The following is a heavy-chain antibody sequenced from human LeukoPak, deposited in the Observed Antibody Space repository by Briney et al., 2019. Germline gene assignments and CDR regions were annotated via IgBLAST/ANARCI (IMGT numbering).Heavy chain of an antibody. CDR1: GGSISSSSYY. J-gene: IGHJ5*02. V-gene: IGHV4-39*07. Sequence: PSETLSLTCTVSGGSISSSSYYWGWIRQPPGKGLEWIGSIYYSGSTYYNPSLKSRVTISVDTSKNQFSLKLSSVTAADTAVYYCARDPSSGWYSRNWFDPWGQGTLVTVSS. CDR3: ARDPSSGWYSRNWFDP. D-gene: IGHD6-19*01. CDR2: IYYSGST.